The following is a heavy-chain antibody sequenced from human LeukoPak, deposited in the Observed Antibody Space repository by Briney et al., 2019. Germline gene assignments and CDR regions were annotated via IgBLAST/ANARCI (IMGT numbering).Heavy chain of an antibody. CDR1: GFTFDDYG. V-gene: IGHV3-20*04. CDR2: INWNGGST. CDR3: ARTGGGYSSGWLGPFDY. J-gene: IGHJ4*02. Sequence: GGSLRLSCAASGFTFDDYGMSWVRQAPGKGLEWVSGINWNGGSTGYADSAKGRFTISRDNAKNSLYLQMNSLRAEDTALYYCARTGGGYSSGWLGPFDYWGQGTLVTVSS. D-gene: IGHD6-19*01.